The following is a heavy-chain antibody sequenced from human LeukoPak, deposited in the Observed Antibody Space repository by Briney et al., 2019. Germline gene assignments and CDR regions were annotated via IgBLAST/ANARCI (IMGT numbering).Heavy chain of an antibody. D-gene: IGHD3-22*01. CDR3: AREYLDYYDSSGYYY. V-gene: IGHV3-66*01. J-gene: IGHJ4*02. Sequence: GGSLRLSCAAPGFTFSSNYMSGVRQAPGEGLEGVSVIYSGGSTYYSDSVKGRVTISRDNSKNTPYLQMNSLRAEDTAVYYCAREYLDYYDSSGYYYWGQGTLVTVSS. CDR2: IYSGGST. CDR1: GFTFSSNY.